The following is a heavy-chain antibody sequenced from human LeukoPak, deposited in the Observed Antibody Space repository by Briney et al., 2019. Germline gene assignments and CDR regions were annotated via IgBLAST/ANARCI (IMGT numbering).Heavy chain of an antibody. J-gene: IGHJ6*03. CDR3: ARGGSGSYSDYYYYYYMDV. V-gene: IGHV1-69*13. CDR2: IIPIFGTA. Sequence: ASVKVSCKASGGTFSSYAISWVRQAPGPGLEWMGGIIPIFGTANYAQKFQGRVTITADESTSTAYMELSSLRSEDTAVYYCARGGSGSYSDYYYYYYMDVWGKGTTVTVSS. CDR1: GGTFSSYA. D-gene: IGHD3-10*01.